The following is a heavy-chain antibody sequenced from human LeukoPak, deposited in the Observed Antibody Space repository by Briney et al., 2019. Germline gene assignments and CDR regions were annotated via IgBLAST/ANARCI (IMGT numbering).Heavy chain of an antibody. D-gene: IGHD1-26*01. CDR2: INAGNGNT. J-gene: IGHJ5*02. CDR1: GYTFTSYA. Sequence: GASVKVSCTASGYTFTSYAMHWVRQAPGQRLEWMGWINAGNGNTKYSQKFQGRVTITRDTSASTAYVELSSLRSEDTAVYYCARPSGSYFMWFDPWGQGTLVTVSS. V-gene: IGHV1-3*01. CDR3: ARPSGSYFMWFDP.